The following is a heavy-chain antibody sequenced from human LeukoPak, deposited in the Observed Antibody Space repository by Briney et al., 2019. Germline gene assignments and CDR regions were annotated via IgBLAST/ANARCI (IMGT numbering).Heavy chain of an antibody. V-gene: IGHV4-39*01. CDR3: ASGTVVTDFDY. CDR1: GGSISSSSYY. D-gene: IGHD4-23*01. J-gene: IGHJ4*02. Sequence: SETLSLTCTVSGGSISSSSYYWGWIRQPPGKGLEWIGSIYYSGSTYYNPSLKSRVTISVDTSKNQFSLKLSSVTAADTAVYYCASGTVVTDFDYWGQGTLVTVSS. CDR2: IYYSGST.